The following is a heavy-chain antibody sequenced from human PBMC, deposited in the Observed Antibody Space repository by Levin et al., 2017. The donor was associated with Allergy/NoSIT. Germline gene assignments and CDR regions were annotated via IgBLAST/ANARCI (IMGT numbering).Heavy chain of an antibody. Sequence: GESLKISCAASGFTFSSYWMHWVRQAPGKGLVWVSRINSDGSSTSYADSVKGRFTISRDNAKNTLYLQMNSLRAEDTAVYYCARDLTRITIFGVVTPLGYWGQGTLVTVSS. J-gene: IGHJ4*02. CDR2: INSDGSST. CDR3: ARDLTRITIFGVVTPLGY. CDR1: GFTFSSYW. D-gene: IGHD3-3*01. V-gene: IGHV3-74*01.